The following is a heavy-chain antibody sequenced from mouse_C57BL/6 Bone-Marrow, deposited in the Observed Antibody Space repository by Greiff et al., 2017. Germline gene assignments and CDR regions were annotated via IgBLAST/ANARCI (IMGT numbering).Heavy chain of an antibody. J-gene: IGHJ1*03. Sequence: QVQLKQSGAELVKPGASVKMSCKASGYTFTTYPIEWMKQNHGKSLEWIGNFHPYNDDTKYNEKFKGKATLTVEKSSSTVYLELSRLTSDDSAVYYCARPYYYGSRDWYFDGWGTGTTVTVSS. D-gene: IGHD1-1*01. CDR3: ARPYYYGSRDWYFDG. CDR1: GYTFTTYP. CDR2: FHPYNDDT. V-gene: IGHV1-47*01.